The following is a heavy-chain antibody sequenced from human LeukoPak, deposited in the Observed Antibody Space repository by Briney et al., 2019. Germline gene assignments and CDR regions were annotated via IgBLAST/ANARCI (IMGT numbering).Heavy chain of an antibody. CDR2: IKSEGGGT. V-gene: IGHV3-74*01. CDR1: GFTFGSDW. CDR3: ARDEKIVGASGQDY. D-gene: IGHD1-26*01. J-gene: IGHJ4*02. Sequence: PGGSLRLSCAASGFTFGSDWMHWVRQAPGKGLVWVSRIKSEGGGTIYADAVKGRVTISRDKAQKTKFLQMNSLRAEDTAVYYCARDEKIVGASGQDYWGQGTLVTVSS.